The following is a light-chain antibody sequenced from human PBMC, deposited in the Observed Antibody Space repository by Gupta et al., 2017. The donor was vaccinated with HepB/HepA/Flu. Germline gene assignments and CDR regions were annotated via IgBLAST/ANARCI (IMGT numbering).Light chain of an antibody. J-gene: IGKJ4*01. Sequence: DIQMTQSPSSLSASIGDRVTFTCRTTQDIKSFLNWYQHKPGKAPKLLIYAASILQTGVPSRFSGSGSETNFTLTIAGLQPEDFATYYCQESSSSQFIFGGGTSIEIK. CDR2: AAS. CDR3: QESSSSQFI. CDR1: QDIKSF. V-gene: IGKV1-39*01.